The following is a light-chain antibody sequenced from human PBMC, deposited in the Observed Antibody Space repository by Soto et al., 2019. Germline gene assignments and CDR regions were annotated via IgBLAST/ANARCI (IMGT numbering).Light chain of an antibody. V-gene: IGLV1-47*02. CDR2: SNN. CDR3: ASWDDRLGAVI. J-gene: IGLJ2*01. CDR1: SSNIGGTNY. Sequence: QSVLTQPPSASGTPGQKVFISCSGSSSNIGGTNYAYWYQQLPGAPPKLLMHSNNLRPSGVPERISGSKFGTAASLAISGLRSEDEAVYYCASWDDRLGAVIFGGGTKLTVL.